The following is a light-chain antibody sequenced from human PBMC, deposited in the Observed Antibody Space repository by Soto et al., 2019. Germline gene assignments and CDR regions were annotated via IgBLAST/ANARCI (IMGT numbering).Light chain of an antibody. Sequence: EIVMTQSPAPLSVSPGERATLSCRARQSVSSNLAWSQQKPGQAPRLLIYGASTRATGIPARFSGSGSGTEFTLTISSLQSEDFAVYYCQQYNNWPLPFGQGTKVDIK. CDR3: QQYNNWPLP. V-gene: IGKV3-15*01. CDR2: GAS. J-gene: IGKJ1*01. CDR1: QSVSSN.